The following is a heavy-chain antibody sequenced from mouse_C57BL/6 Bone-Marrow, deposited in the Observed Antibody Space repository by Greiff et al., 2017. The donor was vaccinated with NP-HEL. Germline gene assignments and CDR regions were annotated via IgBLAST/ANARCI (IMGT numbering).Heavy chain of an antibody. D-gene: IGHD3-3*01. CDR2: IYPGDGAT. CDR1: GYAFSSSW. Sequence: VQLQQSGPELVKPGASVKISCKASGYAFSSSWMHWVKQRPGKGLEWIGRIYPGDGATNYNGKFKGKATLTADKSSSTAYMQLSSLTSEDSAVYFCARWTVRGFAYWGQGTLVTVSA. V-gene: IGHV1-82*01. J-gene: IGHJ3*01. CDR3: ARWTVRGFAY.